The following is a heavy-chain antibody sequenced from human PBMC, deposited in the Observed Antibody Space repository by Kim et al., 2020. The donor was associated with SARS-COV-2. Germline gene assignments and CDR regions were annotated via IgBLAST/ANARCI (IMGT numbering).Heavy chain of an antibody. CDR1: GYTFTSYD. J-gene: IGHJ2*01. V-gene: IGHV1-8*01. Sequence: ASVKVSCKASGYTFTSYDINWVRQATGQGLEWMGWMNPNSGNTGYAQKFQGRVTMTRNTSISTAYMELSSLRSEDTAVYYCARGRSGWLYWYFDLWGRGTLVTVSS. D-gene: IGHD6-19*01. CDR3: ARGRSGWLYWYFDL. CDR2: MNPNSGNT.